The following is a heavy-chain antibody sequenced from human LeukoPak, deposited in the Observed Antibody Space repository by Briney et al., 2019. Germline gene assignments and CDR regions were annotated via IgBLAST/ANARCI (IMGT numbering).Heavy chain of an antibody. CDR3: ARDHGLRSSGGGHYYYYYGMDV. D-gene: IGHD3-3*01. CDR1: GFTVSSNY. CDR2: IYSGGST. V-gene: IGHV3-53*01. J-gene: IGHJ6*02. Sequence: GGSLRLSCAASGFTVSSNYMSWVRQAPGKGLEWVSVIYSGGSTYYADSVKGRFTISRDNSKNTLYLQMNSLRAEDTAVYYCARDHGLRSSGGGHYYYYYGMDVWGQGTTVTVSS.